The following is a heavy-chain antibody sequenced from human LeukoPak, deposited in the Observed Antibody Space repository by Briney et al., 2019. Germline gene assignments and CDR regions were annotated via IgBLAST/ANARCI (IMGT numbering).Heavy chain of an antibody. Sequence: ASVKVSCKASGYTFTSYYMHWVRQAPGQGLEWMGRINPNSGGTNYAQKFQGRVTMTRDTSISTAYMELSRLRSDDTAVYYCARNLGKYYYDSSGIVGWFDPWGQGTLVTVSS. J-gene: IGHJ5*02. V-gene: IGHV1-2*06. CDR3: ARNLGKYYYDSSGIVGWFDP. CDR1: GYTFTSYY. CDR2: INPNSGGT. D-gene: IGHD3-22*01.